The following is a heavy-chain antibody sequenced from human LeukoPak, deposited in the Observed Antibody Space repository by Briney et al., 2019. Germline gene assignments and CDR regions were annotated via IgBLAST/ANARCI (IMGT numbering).Heavy chain of an antibody. CDR2: MNPNSGNT. CDR1: GYTFTSYD. V-gene: IGHV1-8*01. J-gene: IGHJ5*02. Sequence: ASVKVSCKASGYTFTSYDINWVRQATGQGLEWMGWMNPNSGNTGYARKFQGTVTMTRNTSISTAYMELSSLRSEDTAVYYCARTSSGWYGGSFDPWGQGTLVTVSS. CDR3: ARTSSGWYGGSFDP. D-gene: IGHD6-19*01.